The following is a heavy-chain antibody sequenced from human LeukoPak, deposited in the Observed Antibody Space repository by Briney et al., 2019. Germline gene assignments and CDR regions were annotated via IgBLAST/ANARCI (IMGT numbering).Heavy chain of an antibody. CDR2: IYYSGST. Sequence: SETLSLTCTVSGGSISSYYRSWIRQPPGKGLERVGYIYYSGSTNYNPSPKSRVTISVDTSKNQFSLKLSSVTAADTAVYYCARDLRLGYCSGGSCSENYYYYYMDVWGKGTTVTVSS. CDR3: ARDLRLGYCSGGSCSENYYYYYMDV. CDR1: GGSISSYY. D-gene: IGHD2-15*01. J-gene: IGHJ6*03. V-gene: IGHV4-59*01.